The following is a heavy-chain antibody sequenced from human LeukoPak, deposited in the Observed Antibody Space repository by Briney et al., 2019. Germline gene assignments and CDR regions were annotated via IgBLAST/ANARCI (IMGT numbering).Heavy chain of an antibody. J-gene: IGHJ4*02. CDR3: ATGGRESGYDVFDY. CDR2: IYHSGST. Sequence: SQTLSLTCAVSGGSISSGGYSWSWIRQPPGKGLEWIGYIYHSGSTYYNPSLKSRVTISVDRSKNQFSLKLSSVTAADTAVYYCATGGRESGYDVFDYWGQGTLVTVSS. CDR1: GGSISSGGYS. V-gene: IGHV4-30-2*01. D-gene: IGHD5-12*01.